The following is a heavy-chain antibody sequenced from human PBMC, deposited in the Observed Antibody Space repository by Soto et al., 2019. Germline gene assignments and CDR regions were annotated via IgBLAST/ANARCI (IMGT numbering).Heavy chain of an antibody. CDR3: ARATAAAALTTFDY. CDR2: IYYSGNT. D-gene: IGHD6-13*01. CDR1: GGSISSYY. J-gene: IGHJ4*02. V-gene: IGHV4-59*01. Sequence: SETLSLTCTVSGGSISSYYWSWIRQPPGKGLEWIGYIYYSGNTNYSPSLQSRVTISVDTSKNQFSLKLSSVTAADTAVYYCARATAAAALTTFDYWGQGTLVTVSS.